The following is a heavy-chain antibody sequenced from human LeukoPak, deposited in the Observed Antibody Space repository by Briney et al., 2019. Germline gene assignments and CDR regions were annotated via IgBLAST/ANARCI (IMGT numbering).Heavy chain of an antibody. D-gene: IGHD3-3*01. CDR2: IDPNSGGT. V-gene: IGHV1-2*02. Sequence: VSPAPSLYTPTDYYIHSVPQAPSQGGEGWGGIDPNSGGTNYAQKFQGRVTMTRDTSISTAYMELSRLRADDTAVYYCARGVSTYYDFWSSQSFWVGWGQGTLVTVSS. CDR3: ARGVSTYYDFWSSQSFWVG. J-gene: IGHJ4*02. CDR1: LYTPTDYY.